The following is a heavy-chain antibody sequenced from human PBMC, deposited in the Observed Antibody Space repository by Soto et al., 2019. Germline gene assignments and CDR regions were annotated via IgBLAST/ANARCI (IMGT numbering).Heavy chain of an antibody. J-gene: IGHJ4*02. CDR3: AKDQYTGSPGKPDY. D-gene: IGHD1-26*01. Sequence: ASVKVSCKASGYTFTNFGISWVRQAPGQGLEWMGWISAYNGNTNYAQNFQGRVTMTTDTSTSTAYMELRSLRDEDTANYYCAKDQYTGSPGKPDYWGQGTLVTVSS. CDR1: GYTFTNFG. V-gene: IGHV1-18*01. CDR2: ISAYNGNT.